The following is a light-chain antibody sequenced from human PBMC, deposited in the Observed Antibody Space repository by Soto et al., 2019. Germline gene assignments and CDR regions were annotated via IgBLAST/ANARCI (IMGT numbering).Light chain of an antibody. CDR3: HQYGSAPWT. CDR2: GAS. CDR1: QGGFGNY. V-gene: IGKV3-20*01. Sequence: EIVLTQSPGTLSLSPGERATLSCRASQGGFGNYLAWYQQKPGQAPRLLIYGASKRAPGTPDRFSGSGSGTDFTLTINRLEPEDFALYFCHQYGSAPWTLGQGTKVEIK. J-gene: IGKJ1*01.